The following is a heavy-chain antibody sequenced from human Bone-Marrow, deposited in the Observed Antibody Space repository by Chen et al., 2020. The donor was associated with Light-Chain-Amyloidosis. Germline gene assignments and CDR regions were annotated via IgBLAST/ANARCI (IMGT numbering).Heavy chain of an antibody. CDR3: ARRRDGYNFDY. J-gene: IGHJ4*02. Sequence: EVQLEQSGPAAEKPGESLKIACKGSGYTFPNYWIGWVRQMPGKGLEWMGVIYPDDSDARYSPSFEGQVTISADKSITTAYLQWRSLKASDTAMYYCARRRDGYNFDYWGQGTLVTVSS. CDR1: GYTFPNYW. D-gene: IGHD5-12*01. V-gene: IGHV5-51*01. CDR2: IYPDDSDA.